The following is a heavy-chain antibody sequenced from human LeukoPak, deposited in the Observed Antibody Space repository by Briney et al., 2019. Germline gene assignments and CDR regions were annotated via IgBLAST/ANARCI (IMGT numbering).Heavy chain of an antibody. CDR1: GGSISSSSYY. V-gene: IGHV4-39*07. Sequence: PSETLSLTCTVSGGSISSSSYYWGWIRQPPGKGLEWIGSIYYSGSTYYNPSLKSRVTISVDTSKNQFSLKLSSVTAADTAVYYRARFVWSSPQNNRFDPWGQGTLVTVSS. CDR2: IYYSGST. CDR3: ARFVWSSPQNNRFDP. D-gene: IGHD1-26*01. J-gene: IGHJ5*02.